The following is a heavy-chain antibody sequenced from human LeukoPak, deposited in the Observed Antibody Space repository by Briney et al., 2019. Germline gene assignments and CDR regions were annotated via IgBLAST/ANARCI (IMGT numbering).Heavy chain of an antibody. CDR3: ARRMAYCGGDCYLFDY. V-gene: IGHV5-51*01. CDR2: IYPGDSDT. Sequence: GASLKISCKGSGYSFTSYWIGWVRQTPGKGLEWMGIIYPGDSDTRYSPSFQGQVTISADKSISTAYLQWSSLKASDTAMYYCARRMAYCGGDCYLFDYWGQGTLVTVSS. D-gene: IGHD2-21*02. CDR1: GYSFTSYW. J-gene: IGHJ4*02.